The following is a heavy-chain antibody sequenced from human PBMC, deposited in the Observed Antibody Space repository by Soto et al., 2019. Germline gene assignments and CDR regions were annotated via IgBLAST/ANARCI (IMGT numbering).Heavy chain of an antibody. CDR3: ARVKGPGYSRGWNIATFDY. Sequence: ASVKVSCKASGYTFTSYYMHWVRQAPGQGXEWMGIINPSGGSTSYAQKFQGRVTMTRDTSTSTVYMELSSLRSEDTAVYYCARVKGPGYSRGWNIATFDYWGQGTLVTVSS. D-gene: IGHD6-19*01. J-gene: IGHJ4*02. CDR1: GYTFTSYY. V-gene: IGHV1-46*01. CDR2: INPSGGST.